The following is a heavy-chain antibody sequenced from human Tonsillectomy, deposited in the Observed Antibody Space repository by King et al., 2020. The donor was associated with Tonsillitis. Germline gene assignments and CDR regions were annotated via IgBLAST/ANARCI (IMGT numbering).Heavy chain of an antibody. J-gene: IGHJ6*03. V-gene: IGHV4-31*03. CDR1: GGTISSGSNY. CDR3: ARGMKYCNSASCPTGSFYHYYMDV. CDR2: IYYSGST. Sequence: QVQLQESGPGLVKPSQTLSLTCTVSGGTISSGSNYWHWIRQHPGKGLEWIGYIYYSGSTKYNPSLKSRVTISVDTSKNQFSLKLNSVTAADTAVYYCARGMKYCNSASCPTGSFYHYYMDVWGEGTTVTVSS. D-gene: IGHD2-2*01.